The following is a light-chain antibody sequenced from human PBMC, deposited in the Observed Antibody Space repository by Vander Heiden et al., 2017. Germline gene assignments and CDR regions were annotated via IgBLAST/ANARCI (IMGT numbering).Light chain of an antibody. CDR2: RNN. CDR1: SSNIGSNY. Sequence: QSVLTQTPSASGTPGQGVTISCSGSSSNIGSNYVSWYQQLPGTAPKLLISRNNQRPSGVPDRFSASKSGTSASLAISGLRSEDEADYYCAAWDDSLGGHYVFGTGSKVTAL. CDR3: AAWDDSLGGHYV. V-gene: IGLV1-47*01. J-gene: IGLJ1*01.